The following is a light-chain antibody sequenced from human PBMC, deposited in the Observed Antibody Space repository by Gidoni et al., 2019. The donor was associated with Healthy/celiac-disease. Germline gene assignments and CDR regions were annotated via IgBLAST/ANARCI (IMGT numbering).Light chain of an antibody. CDR2: GAS. CDR1: PSVSSN. Sequence: EIAITQSPATLSVSPGERATLSCRASPSVSSNLGWYQQKPGQAPRLLNDGASIRATGIPARFSGRGSGTEFTLTISSLQSEDFAVYYCQHYNNWPRTFGQGTKVEIK. V-gene: IGKV3-15*01. J-gene: IGKJ1*01. CDR3: QHYNNWPRT.